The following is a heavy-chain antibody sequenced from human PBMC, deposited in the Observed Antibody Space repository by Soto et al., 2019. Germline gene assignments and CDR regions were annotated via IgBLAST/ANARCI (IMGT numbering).Heavy chain of an antibody. CDR1: GGSISSGGYS. CDR2: IYHSGST. CDR3: ARGYYGDHEYFQH. Sequence: QLQLQESGSGLVKPSQTLSLTCAVSGGSISSGGYSWSWIRQPPGKGLEWIGYIYHSGSTYYNPSLKSRVTISVDRSKNQCSLKLSSVTAADTAVYYCARGYYGDHEYFQHWGQGTLVTVSS. D-gene: IGHD4-17*01. J-gene: IGHJ1*01. V-gene: IGHV4-30-2*01.